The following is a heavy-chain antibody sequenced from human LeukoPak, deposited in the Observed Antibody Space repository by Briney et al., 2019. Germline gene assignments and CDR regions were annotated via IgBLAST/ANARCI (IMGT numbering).Heavy chain of an antibody. V-gene: IGHV4-34*01. CDR3: ARGGTVVVPAARYYYYMDV. D-gene: IGHD2-2*01. J-gene: IGHJ6*03. CDR2: INHSGSI. Sequence: SETLSLTCAVYGGSFSGYYWSWIRQPPGKGLEWIGEINHSGSINYNPSLKSRVTISVDTSKNQFSLKLSSVTAADTAVYYCARGGTVVVPAARYYYYMDVWGKGTTVTVSS. CDR1: GGSFSGYY.